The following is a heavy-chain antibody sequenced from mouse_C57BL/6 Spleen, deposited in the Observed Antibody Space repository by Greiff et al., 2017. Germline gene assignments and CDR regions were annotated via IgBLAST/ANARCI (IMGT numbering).Heavy chain of an antibody. CDR2: IYPGDGDT. Sequence: VQLQQSGPELVKPGASVTISCKASGYAFSSSWMNWVKQRPGKGLEWIGRIYPGDGDTNYNGKFKGKATLTADKSSSTAYMQLSSLTYEDSAVYFCARGDYVMDYWGQGTSGTVSS. J-gene: IGHJ4*01. CDR1: GYAFSSSW. CDR3: ARGDYVMDY. V-gene: IGHV1-82*01.